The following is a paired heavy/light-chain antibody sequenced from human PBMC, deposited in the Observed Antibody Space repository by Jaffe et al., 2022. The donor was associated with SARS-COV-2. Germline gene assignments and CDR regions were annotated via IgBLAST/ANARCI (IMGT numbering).Heavy chain of an antibody. CDR1: GFTFSSYA. V-gene: IGHV3-23*01. Sequence: EVQLLESGGGLVQPGGSLRLSCAAAGFTFSSYAMSWVRQAPGKGLEWVSAIVDGGGFTYYADSVKGRFTISRDNSKNTLYLQMNSLRAEDTAVYYCAKGTLSAGATQFDYWGQGTLVTVSS. J-gene: IGHJ4*02. CDR3: AKGTLSAGATQFDY. D-gene: IGHD6-19*01. CDR2: IVDGGGFT.
Light chain of an antibody. CDR2: KAS. V-gene: IGKV1-5*03. Sequence: DIQMTQSPSTLSASVGDRVTITCRASQSISSWLAWYQQKPGKAPKLLIYKASSLESGVSSRFSGRGSGTEFTLTISSLQPDDFATYYCQQYNSYWTFGQGTKVEIK. CDR3: QQYNSYWT. J-gene: IGKJ1*01. CDR1: QSISSW.